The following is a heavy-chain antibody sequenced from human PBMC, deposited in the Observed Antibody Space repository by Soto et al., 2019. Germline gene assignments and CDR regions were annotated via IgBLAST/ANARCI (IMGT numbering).Heavy chain of an antibody. CDR1: GLTFSSYA. CDR3: AQTRRWLQWSFDY. CDR2: ISGSGGST. J-gene: IGHJ4*02. V-gene: IGHV3-23*01. D-gene: IGHD5-12*01. Sequence: GRSLRLSCAAYGLTFSSYAMSWVRQAPGKGLEWVSAISGSGGSTYYADSVKGRFTISRDNSKNTLYLQMNSLRAEDTAVYYCAQTRRWLQWSFDYWGQGTLVTVSS.